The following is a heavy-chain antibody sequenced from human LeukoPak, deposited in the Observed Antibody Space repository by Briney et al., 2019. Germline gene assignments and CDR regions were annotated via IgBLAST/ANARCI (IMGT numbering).Heavy chain of an antibody. CDR2: MNPNSGNT. CDR1: GYTLTSYD. CDR3: ARAQYYYYYMDV. J-gene: IGHJ6*03. V-gene: IGHV1-8*01. Sequence: ASVKVSCKASGYTLTSYDINWVRQATGQGLEWMGWMNPNSGNTGYAQKFQGRVTMTRNTSISTAYMELSSLRSEDTAVYYCARAQYYYYYMDVWGKGTTVTVSS.